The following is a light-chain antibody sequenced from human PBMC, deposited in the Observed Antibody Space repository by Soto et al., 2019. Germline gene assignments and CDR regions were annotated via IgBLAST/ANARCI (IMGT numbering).Light chain of an antibody. V-gene: IGKV3-20*01. Sequence: IVLTQSPGTLSLSPGERATLSCRASQSVSSSHLAWYQQNPGQAPRLLIYGATSRATGIPDRFSGSGSGTDFTLTISRLEPEDFAVYYCQQYGTSAGTFGQGTKVESK. CDR3: QQYGTSAGT. J-gene: IGKJ1*01. CDR2: GAT. CDR1: QSVSSSH.